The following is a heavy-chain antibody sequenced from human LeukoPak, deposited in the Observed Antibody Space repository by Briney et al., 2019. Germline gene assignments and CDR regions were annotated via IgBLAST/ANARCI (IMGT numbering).Heavy chain of an antibody. D-gene: IGHD3-16*02. CDR3: ARVGSASYVWGSYRYRYFDY. Sequence: SETLSLTCAVYGGSFSGYYWSWIRQPTGKGLEWIGEINHSGSANYNPSLKSRVTISVDTSKNQFSLKLSSVTAADTAVYYCARVGSASYVWGSYRYRYFDYWGQGTLVTVSS. CDR1: GGSFSGYY. CDR2: INHSGSA. V-gene: IGHV4-34*01. J-gene: IGHJ4*02.